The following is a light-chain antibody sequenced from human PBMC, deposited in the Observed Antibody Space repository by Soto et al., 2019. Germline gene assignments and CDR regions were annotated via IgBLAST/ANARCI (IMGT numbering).Light chain of an antibody. CDR2: WAS. CDR3: QQDYTAPQT. J-gene: IGKJ1*01. V-gene: IGKV4-1*01. CDR1: QSVLSSSNNKNN. Sequence: DIVMNQSPDSLAVSLGERATINCKSSQSVLSSSNNKNNLAWYQQKPGQPPRLLIYWASTRESGVPDRFSGSGSGTDFTLTISGLQAEDVAVYYCQQDYTAPQTFGQGTKVE.